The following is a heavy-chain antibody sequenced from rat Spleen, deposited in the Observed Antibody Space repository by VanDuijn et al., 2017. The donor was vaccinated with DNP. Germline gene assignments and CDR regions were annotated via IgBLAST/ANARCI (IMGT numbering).Heavy chain of an antibody. J-gene: IGHJ4*01. CDR1: GYSITSNY. Sequence: EVQLQESGPGLVKPSQSLSLTCSVTGYSITSNYWGWLRKFPGNKMEWIGHITSSGSTSYNPSLKSRISITRDTSKNQIFLQLNSVTIEDTATYYCARSRVYYGFAMDAWGQGTSVTVSS. D-gene: IGHD1-6*01. CDR3: ARSRVYYGFAMDA. V-gene: IGHV3-1*01. CDR2: ITSSGST.